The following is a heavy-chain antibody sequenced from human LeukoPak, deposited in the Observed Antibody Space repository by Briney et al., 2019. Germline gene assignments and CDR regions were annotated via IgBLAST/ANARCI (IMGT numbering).Heavy chain of an antibody. CDR1: GGSISSSSYY. V-gene: IGHV4-31*03. CDR2: IYYSGST. J-gene: IGHJ4*02. CDR3: ARASIAAAGTGLFDY. D-gene: IGHD6-13*01. Sequence: SETLSLTCTVSGGSISSSSYYWGWIRQPPGKGLEWIGYIYYSGSTYYNPSLKSRVTISVDTSKNQFSLKLSSVTAADTAVYYCARASIAAAGTGLFDYWGQGTLVTVSS.